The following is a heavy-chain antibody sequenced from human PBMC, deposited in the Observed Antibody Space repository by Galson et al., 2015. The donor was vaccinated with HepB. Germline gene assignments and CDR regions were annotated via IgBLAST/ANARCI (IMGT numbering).Heavy chain of an antibody. V-gene: IGHV3-23*01. CDR1: GFTFSSYA. J-gene: IGHJ4*02. Sequence: SLRLSCAASGFTFSSYAMSWVRQAPGKGLEWVSAISGSGGSTYYTDSVKGRFTISRDNSKNTLYLQMNSLRAEDTAVYYCANVEHPSDRVLLWLGALLSNFDYWGQGTLVTVSS. CDR2: ISGSGGST. D-gene: IGHD3-10*01. CDR3: ANVEHPSDRVLLWLGALLSNFDY.